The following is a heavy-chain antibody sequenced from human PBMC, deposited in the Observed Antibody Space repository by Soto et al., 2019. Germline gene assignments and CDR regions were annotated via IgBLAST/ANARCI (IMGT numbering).Heavy chain of an antibody. D-gene: IGHD2-2*01. CDR3: AKDHEGGYCSSTSCFEYFQH. Sequence: GGSLRLSCAASGFTFSSYAMSWVRQVSGKGLEWVSTISGSGGSTYYADSVKGRFTISRDNSNNTLYLQMNSLRAEDTAVYYCAKDHEGGYCSSTSCFEYFQHWGQGTLVTVSS. CDR1: GFTFSSYA. J-gene: IGHJ1*01. CDR2: ISGSGGST. V-gene: IGHV3-23*01.